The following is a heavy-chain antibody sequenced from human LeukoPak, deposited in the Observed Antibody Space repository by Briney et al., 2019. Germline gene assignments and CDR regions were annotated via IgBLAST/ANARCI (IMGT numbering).Heavy chain of an antibody. Sequence: PSETLSLTCTVSGYSISSGYYWGWIRQPPGKGLEWIGSIYHSGRTYYNPSLKSRVTISVDTSKNQFSLKLSSVTAADTAVYYRARVEYSSSDVYYFDYWGQGTLVTVSS. V-gene: IGHV4-38-2*02. J-gene: IGHJ4*02. CDR1: GYSISSGYY. D-gene: IGHD6-6*01. CDR3: ARVEYSSSDVYYFDY. CDR2: IYHSGRT.